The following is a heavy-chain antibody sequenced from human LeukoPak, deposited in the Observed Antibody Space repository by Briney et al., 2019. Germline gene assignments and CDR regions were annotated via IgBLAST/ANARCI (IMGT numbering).Heavy chain of an antibody. CDR2: ISGSGGST. J-gene: IGHJ4*02. CDR1: GFTFSSYA. Sequence: PGGSLRLSCAASGFTFSSYAMSWVRQAPGKGLEWVSAISGSGGSTYYADSVKGRFTISRDNSQNTLYLQMDSLGAEDTAVYFCAKGYSVSLWSYFDYWGQGTLVTVSS. D-gene: IGHD4-11*01. V-gene: IGHV3-23*01. CDR3: AKGYSVSLWSYFDY.